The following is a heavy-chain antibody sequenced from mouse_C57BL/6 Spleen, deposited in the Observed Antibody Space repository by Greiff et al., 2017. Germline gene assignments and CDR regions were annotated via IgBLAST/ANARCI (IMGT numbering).Heavy chain of an antibody. V-gene: IGHV5-12*01. J-gene: IGHJ4*01. D-gene: IGHD1-1*01. CDR3: ARRFLNYYGSSYVDYYAMDY. CDR2: ISNGGGST. CDR1: GFTFSDYY. Sequence: EVKLMESGGGLVQPGGSLKLSCAASGFTFSDYYMYWVRQTPEKRLEWVAYISNGGGSTYYPDTVKGRFTISRDNAKNTLYLQMSRLKSEDTAMYYCARRFLNYYGSSYVDYYAMDYWGQGTSVTVSS.